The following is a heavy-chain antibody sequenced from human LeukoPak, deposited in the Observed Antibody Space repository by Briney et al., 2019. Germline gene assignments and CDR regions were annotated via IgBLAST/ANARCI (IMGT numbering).Heavy chain of an antibody. J-gene: IGHJ4*02. CDR3: ARVRGGFYSSGWEVGFDY. CDR2: INPNSGGT. V-gene: IGHV1-2*02. D-gene: IGHD6-19*01. Sequence: ASVKVSCKASGYTFTGYYMHWVRQAPGQGLEWMGWINPNSGGTNYAQKFQGRVTMTRDTSISTAYMELSRLRSDDTAVYYCARVRGGFYSSGWEVGFDYWGQETLVTVSS. CDR1: GYTFTGYY.